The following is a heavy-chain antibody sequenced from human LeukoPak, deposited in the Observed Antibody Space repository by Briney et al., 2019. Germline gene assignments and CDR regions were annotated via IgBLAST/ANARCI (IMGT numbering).Heavy chain of an antibody. CDR3: ARFGAGKFDY. CDR2: ISSSSSYI. V-gene: IGHV3-21*01. J-gene: IGHJ4*02. CDR1: GFTFSSYS. D-gene: IGHD3-10*01. Sequence: GGSLRFSCAASGFTFSSYSMNWVRQAPGKGLEWVSSISSSSSYIYYADSVKGRFTISRDNAKNSLYLQMNSLRAEDTAVYYCARFGAGKFDYWGQGTLVTVSS.